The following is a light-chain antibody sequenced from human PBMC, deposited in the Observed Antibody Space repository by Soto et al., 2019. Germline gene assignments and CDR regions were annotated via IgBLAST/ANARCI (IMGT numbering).Light chain of an antibody. V-gene: IGKV1-5*01. CDR2: DTS. CDR1: QSLSGW. Sequence: IQMTQSPSTLSGSVGDRVTITCRASQSLSGWLAWYQQKPGKAPKLLIYDTSSLKSGVPSRFSGSGSGTEFSLSISSLQPDDFATYYCQQYNSYSRTFGQGTKVDI. J-gene: IGKJ1*01. CDR3: QQYNSYSRT.